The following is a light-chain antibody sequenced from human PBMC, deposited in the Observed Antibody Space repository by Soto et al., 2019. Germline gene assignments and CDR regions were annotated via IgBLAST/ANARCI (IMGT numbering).Light chain of an antibody. J-gene: IGKJ5*01. CDR1: QSINNY. Sequence: DIQMTQSPASLSVSVGDRVTITCRASQSINNYLNWYLQRPGQAPKLLIRSASTLQRGVPSRFSGSGSPTEFTLTIADLQPDDFGPYYCQQSLTMPITFGHGTRLDIK. CDR2: SAS. CDR3: QQSLTMPIT. V-gene: IGKV1-39*01.